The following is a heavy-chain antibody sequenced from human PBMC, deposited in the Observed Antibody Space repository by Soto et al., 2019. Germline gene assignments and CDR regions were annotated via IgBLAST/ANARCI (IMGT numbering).Heavy chain of an antibody. D-gene: IGHD6-13*01. J-gene: IGHJ6*02. V-gene: IGHV1-69*13. CDR3: ARATGIAAAEYYYYGMDV. Sequence: ASVKVSCKASGGTFSSYAISWVRQAPGQGLEWMGGIIPIFGTANYAQKFQGRVTITADESTSTAYMELSSLRSEDKAVYYCARATGIAAAEYYYYGMDVWGQGTTVTVSS. CDR1: GGTFSSYA. CDR2: IIPIFGTA.